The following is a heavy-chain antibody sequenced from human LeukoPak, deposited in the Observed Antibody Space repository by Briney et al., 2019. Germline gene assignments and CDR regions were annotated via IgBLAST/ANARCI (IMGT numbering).Heavy chain of an antibody. V-gene: IGHV4-4*07. CDR3: ARDSGSGWYGQ. D-gene: IGHD6-19*01. J-gene: IGHJ4*02. CDR2: IQSSGNT. Sequence: SQTLSLTCSVSGGSVRSDYWNWIRQPAGKGLEWIGRIQSSGNTNYNPSLKSRLTMSVDTSKNQFSLKLSSVTAADTAVYYCARDSGSGWYGQWGQGTLVTVSS. CDR1: GGSVRSDY.